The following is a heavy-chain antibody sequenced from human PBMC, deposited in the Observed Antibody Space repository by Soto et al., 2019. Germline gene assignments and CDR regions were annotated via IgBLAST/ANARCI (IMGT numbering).Heavy chain of an antibody. D-gene: IGHD3-3*01. J-gene: IGHJ4*02. CDR1: GFTFSNYV. Sequence: PGGSLRLSCAASGFTFSNYVMSWVRQAPGKGLEWVSSISNSGGSTYYADSVKGRFTISRDNSKNTLYLQMNSLRAEDRAVYYAAKGKGGGYYDSGLWGRGTLVTVSS. V-gene: IGHV3-23*01. CDR2: ISNSGGST. CDR3: AKGKGGGYYDSGL.